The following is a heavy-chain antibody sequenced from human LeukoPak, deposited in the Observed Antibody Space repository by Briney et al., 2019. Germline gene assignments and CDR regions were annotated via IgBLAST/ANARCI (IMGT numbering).Heavy chain of an antibody. CDR2: IRSTSSTI. Sequence: GGSLRLSCAASGFTFSSYAMNWVRQAPGKGLEWISYIRSTSSTIYHADSVKGRFTISRDNTKNSLYLQMNSLRDEDTAVYYCARSYSFDYWGQGTLVTVSS. CDR1: GFTFSSYA. CDR3: ARSYSFDY. V-gene: IGHV3-48*02. J-gene: IGHJ4*02. D-gene: IGHD2-21*01.